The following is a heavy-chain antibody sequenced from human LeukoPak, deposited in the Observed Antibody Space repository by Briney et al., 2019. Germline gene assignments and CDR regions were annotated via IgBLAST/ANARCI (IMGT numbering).Heavy chain of an antibody. Sequence: GGSLRLSCAASGFTFSIYAMSWVRQAPGKGLEWVSLISGSGDSTYYADSVKGRFIISRDNSKNTLYLQMNSLRAEDTAVYYCAKDLYGDYGDDYWGQGTLVTVSS. CDR2: ISGSGDST. D-gene: IGHD4-17*01. CDR1: GFTFSIYA. V-gene: IGHV3-23*01. J-gene: IGHJ4*02. CDR3: AKDLYGDYGDDY.